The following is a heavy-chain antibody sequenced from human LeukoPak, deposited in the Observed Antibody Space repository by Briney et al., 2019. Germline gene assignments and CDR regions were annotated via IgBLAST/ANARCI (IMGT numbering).Heavy chain of an antibody. CDR2: ICGSGGCT. Sequence: GSLSLSCAASGFTFSTYAMSWVRQAPGRGLEWVSGICGSGGCTYYADSVKGRFTISRDNSKNSLYLQMNSLRAEDTAIYYCARDSPDYGGKGFDYWGQGTLVTVSS. V-gene: IGHV3-23*01. CDR1: GFTFSTYA. J-gene: IGHJ4*02. CDR3: ARDSPDYGGKGFDY. D-gene: IGHD4-23*01.